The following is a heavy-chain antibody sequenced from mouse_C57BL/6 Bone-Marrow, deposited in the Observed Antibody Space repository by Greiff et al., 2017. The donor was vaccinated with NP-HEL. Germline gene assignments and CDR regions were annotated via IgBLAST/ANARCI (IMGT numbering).Heavy chain of an antibody. J-gene: IGHJ4*01. CDR1: GYTFTDYY. CDR3: ARRGYYYGSSYLYYAMDY. CDR2: INPYNGGT. V-gene: IGHV1-19*01. Sequence: EVQLQQSGPVLVKPGASVKMSCKASGYTFTDYYMHWVKQSHGKSLEWIGVINPYNGGTSYNQKFKGKATLTVDKSSSTAYMALNSLTSEDSAVYYCARRGYYYGSSYLYYAMDYWGQGTSVTVSS. D-gene: IGHD1-1*01.